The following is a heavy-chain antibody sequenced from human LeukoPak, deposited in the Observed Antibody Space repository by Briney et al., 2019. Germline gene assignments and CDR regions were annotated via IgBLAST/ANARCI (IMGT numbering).Heavy chain of an antibody. V-gene: IGHV3-23*01. D-gene: IGHD3-10*01. Sequence: PGGSLRLSCAASGFTFSSYAMSWVRQAPGKGLECISGFSGSGGSTYYADSVKGRFTISRDNSKNTLYLQMNSLRAEDTAVYYCAKGPFRENYYYYYYMDVWGKGTTVTISS. CDR2: FSGSGGST. CDR1: GFTFSSYA. CDR3: AKGPFRENYYYYYYMDV. J-gene: IGHJ6*03.